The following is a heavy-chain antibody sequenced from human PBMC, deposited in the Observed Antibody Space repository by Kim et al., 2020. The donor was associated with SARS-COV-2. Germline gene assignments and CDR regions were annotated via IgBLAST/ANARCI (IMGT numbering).Heavy chain of an antibody. Sequence: GGSLRLSCAASGFTFISYEMNWVRQAPGKGLEWVSYISSSGSTIYYADSVKGRFTISRDNAKNSLYLQMNSLRAEDTAVYYCARDRERVGATTPDWFDPWGQGALVTVSS. D-gene: IGHD1-26*01. J-gene: IGHJ5*02. V-gene: IGHV3-48*03. CDR3: ARDRERVGATTPDWFDP. CDR1: GFTFISYE. CDR2: ISSSGSTI.